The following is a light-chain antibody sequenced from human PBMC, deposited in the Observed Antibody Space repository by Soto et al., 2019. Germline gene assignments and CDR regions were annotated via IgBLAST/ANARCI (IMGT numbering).Light chain of an antibody. CDR1: QDISVY. Sequence: DIQMTQSPSSLSAPVGDRATITCRASQDISVYLAWYQQKPGKVPKLLIYSASTLQSGVPSRFSGGGSATDFTLTISSLQPEDVATYYCQKFNTAPLTFGQGTRLEIK. V-gene: IGKV1-27*01. CDR3: QKFNTAPLT. CDR2: SAS. J-gene: IGKJ5*01.